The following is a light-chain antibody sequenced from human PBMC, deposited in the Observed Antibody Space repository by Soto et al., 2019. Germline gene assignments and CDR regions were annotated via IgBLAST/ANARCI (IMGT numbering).Light chain of an antibody. J-gene: IGKJ2*01. Sequence: EIVMTQSPDTLSVSPGERATLSCRASQSVSSNLARYQQKPGQAPRLLIYGASTRATGIPARFSGSGSGTEFTLTISSLQSEDFAVYYCQQYNNWPPYTFGQGTKLEIK. CDR2: GAS. CDR1: QSVSSN. CDR3: QQYNNWPPYT. V-gene: IGKV3-15*01.